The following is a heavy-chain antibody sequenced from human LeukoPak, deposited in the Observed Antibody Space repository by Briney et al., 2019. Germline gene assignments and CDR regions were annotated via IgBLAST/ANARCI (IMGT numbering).Heavy chain of an antibody. V-gene: IGHV4-59*01. CDR2: IYYTGNT. CDR1: GGSISGYY. CDR3: VRSKSGTYSWFDP. D-gene: IGHD1-26*01. J-gene: IGHJ5*02. Sequence: PSETLSLTCTVSGGSISGYYWSWMRQPPGKRLEWSGFIYYTGNTNYNPSLKSRLTISVDTSKNQFSLKVSSVTAADTAVYYCVRSKSGTYSWFDPWGQGTLVTVSS.